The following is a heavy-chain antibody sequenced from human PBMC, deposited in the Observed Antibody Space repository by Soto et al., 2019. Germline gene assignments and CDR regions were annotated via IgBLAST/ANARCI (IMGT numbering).Heavy chain of an antibody. J-gene: IGHJ6*03. CDR3: AKAGNTYYAYYYNMGV. D-gene: IGHD1-26*01. V-gene: IGHV3-30-3*01. Sequence: QVQLVESGGGVVQPGRSLRLSCAASGFIFSNYAMHWVRHAPGKGLEWVALISYDGNNKYYADSVKDRFPISRDNSQNTLYLQMNTLRTEDMALFYCAKAGNTYYAYYYNMGVWGQGTTVTVSS. CDR1: GFIFSNYA. CDR2: ISYDGNNK.